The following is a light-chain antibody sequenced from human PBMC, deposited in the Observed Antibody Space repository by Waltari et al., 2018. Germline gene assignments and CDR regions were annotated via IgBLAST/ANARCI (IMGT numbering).Light chain of an antibody. CDR2: DNT. V-gene: IGLV1-51*01. CDR1: RSHIWNNY. J-gene: IGLJ7*01. CDR3: GTWDSSLSGAV. Sequence: QSVLTPPPSVSAAPGHSVTIPCSGSRSHIWNNYVSWYRQFPGTAPKLLIYDNTERPSGIPGRFSGSKSGTSATLDSTGLQAGDEADYYCGTWDSSLSGAVFGGGTHLTVL.